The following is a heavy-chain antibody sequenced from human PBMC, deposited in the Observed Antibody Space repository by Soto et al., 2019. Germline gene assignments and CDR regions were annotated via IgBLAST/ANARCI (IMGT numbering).Heavy chain of an antibody. J-gene: IGHJ4*02. CDR3: AGNRKEVYYSRGWGGMDY. CDR1: GGTFSSYA. D-gene: IGHD6-19*01. V-gene: IGHV1-69*12. Sequence: QVQLVQSGAEVKKPGSSVKVSCKASGGTFSSYAISWVRQAPGQGLEWMGGIIPIFGTANYAQKFQGRVTISADESTSTAYMELSSLRSEDTAVDYCAGNRKEVYYSRGWGGMDYWGQGTLVTGSS. CDR2: IIPIFGTA.